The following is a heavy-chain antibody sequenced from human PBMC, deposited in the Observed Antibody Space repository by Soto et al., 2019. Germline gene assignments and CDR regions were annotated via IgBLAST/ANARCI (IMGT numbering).Heavy chain of an antibody. Sequence: QITLKESGPTLVKPTQTLTLTCTFSGFSLSTSGVGVGWIRQPPGKALEWLALIYWDDDKRYSPSLKSRLTITKYTSKNQGVLTITNMDPVNTSTYYCAQLTYYYDRSGYYSRAEYVQHWGKGTLVTVSS. CDR3: AQLTYYYDRSGYYSRAEYVQH. CDR1: GFSLSTSGVG. J-gene: IGHJ1*01. D-gene: IGHD3-22*01. V-gene: IGHV2-5*02. CDR2: IYWDDDK.